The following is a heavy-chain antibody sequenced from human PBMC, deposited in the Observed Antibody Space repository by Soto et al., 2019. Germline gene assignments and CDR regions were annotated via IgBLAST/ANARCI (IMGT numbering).Heavy chain of an antibody. CDR1: GYTFTGYY. CDR2: INPNSGGT. Sequence: GASVKVSCKASGYTFTGYYMHWVRQAPGQGLEWMGWINPNSGGTNYAQKFQGRVTMTRDTSISTAYMELSGLRSDDTAVYYCAREDLLNYDILTGYRFDGMDVWGQGTTVTVSS. J-gene: IGHJ6*02. D-gene: IGHD3-9*01. CDR3: AREDLLNYDILTGYRFDGMDV. V-gene: IGHV1-2*02.